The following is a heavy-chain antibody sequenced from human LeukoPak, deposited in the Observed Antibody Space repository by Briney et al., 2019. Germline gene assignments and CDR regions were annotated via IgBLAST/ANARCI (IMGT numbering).Heavy chain of an antibody. J-gene: IGHJ4*02. CDR3: AKDTGHLILGDY. D-gene: IGHD7-27*01. Sequence: GRSLRLSCAASGFTFSSYGMHWVRQAPGKGLEWVAVIWYDGSQKYYADSVKGRFTISRDNSKDTLFLQMNSLTLEDTAVYYCAKDTGHLILGDYWGQGTLVIVSS. CDR2: IWYDGSQK. CDR1: GFTFSSYG. V-gene: IGHV3-33*06.